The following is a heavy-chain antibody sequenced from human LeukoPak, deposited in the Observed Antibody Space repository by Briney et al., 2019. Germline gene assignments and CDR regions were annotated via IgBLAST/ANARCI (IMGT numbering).Heavy chain of an antibody. CDR2: INPNSGGT. V-gene: IGHV1-2*02. Sequence: ASVKVSCKASGYTFTGYYMHWVRQAPGQGLEWMGWINPNSGGTNYAQKFQGRVTMTRDTSINTAYMELSRLRSDDTAVYYCASNSGSSTSYAQSWGQGTLVTVSS. CDR3: ASNSGSSTSYAQS. D-gene: IGHD2-2*01. J-gene: IGHJ4*02. CDR1: GYTFTGYY.